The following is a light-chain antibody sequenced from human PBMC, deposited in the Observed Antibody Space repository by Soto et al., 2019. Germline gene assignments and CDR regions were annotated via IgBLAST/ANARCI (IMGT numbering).Light chain of an antibody. CDR3: SSYTNSSIV. CDR2: DVS. CDR1: SSDVGGYNY. V-gene: IGLV2-14*01. Sequence: QSAPTQPASVSGSPGQSITISCTGTSSDVGGYNYVSWYQRRPGKAPKLMIYDVSNRPSGVSNRFSGSKSGNTASLTISGLQAEDEADYYCSSYTNSSIVFGTGTKVTVL. J-gene: IGLJ1*01.